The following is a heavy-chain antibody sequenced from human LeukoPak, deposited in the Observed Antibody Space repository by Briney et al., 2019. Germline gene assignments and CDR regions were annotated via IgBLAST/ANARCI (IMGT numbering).Heavy chain of an antibody. D-gene: IGHD6-13*01. V-gene: IGHV1-8*01. CDR3: ARGKALAAAHWFDP. J-gene: IGHJ5*02. CDR1: GYTLTSYD. CDR2: MNPNSGNT. Sequence: ASVKVSCKASGYTLTSYDINWVRQATGQGLEWMGWMNPNSGNTGYAQKFQGRVTMTRNTSISTAYMGLSSLRSEDTAVYYCARGKALAAAHWFDPWGQGTLVTVSS.